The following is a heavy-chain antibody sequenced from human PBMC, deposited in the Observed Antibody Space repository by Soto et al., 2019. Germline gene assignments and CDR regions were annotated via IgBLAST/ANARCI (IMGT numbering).Heavy chain of an antibody. V-gene: IGHV4-31*03. J-gene: IGHJ4*02. CDR2: IYYSGST. Sequence: QVQLQESGPGLVKPSQTLSLTCTVSGGSISSGGYYWSWIRQHPGKGLEWIGYIYYSGSTYYNPSLRGRVTISVDPSMNQFSLKLSSVTAADTAVYYCARWVGATSFDYWGQGTLVTVSS. D-gene: IGHD1-26*01. CDR1: GGSISSGGYY. CDR3: ARWVGATSFDY.